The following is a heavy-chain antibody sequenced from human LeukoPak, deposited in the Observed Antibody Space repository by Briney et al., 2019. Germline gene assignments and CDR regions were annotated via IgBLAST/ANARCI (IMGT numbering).Heavy chain of an antibody. CDR2: ISYDGSNK. CDR1: GFTFSSYA. D-gene: IGHD3-10*01. CDR3: ARAGITMVRGVIWNYMDV. V-gene: IGHV3-30*04. J-gene: IGHJ6*03. Sequence: SGGSLRLSCAASGFTFSSYAIHWVRQAPGKGLEWVAVISYDGSNKYYADSVKGRFTISRDNSKNTLYLQMNSLRAEDTAVYYCARAGITMVRGVIWNYMDVWGKGTTVTVSS.